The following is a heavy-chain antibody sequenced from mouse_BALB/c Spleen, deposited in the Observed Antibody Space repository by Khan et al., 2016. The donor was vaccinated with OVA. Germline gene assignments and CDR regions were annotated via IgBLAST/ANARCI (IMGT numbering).Heavy chain of an antibody. J-gene: IGHJ4*01. CDR2: IYPGSGSI. CDR1: GYTFTAYV. V-gene: IGHV1-81*01. D-gene: IGHD2-1*01. Sequence: QVQLQQSGPELVKPGASVKMSCKASGYTFTAYVISWVKQRTGQGLEWIGEIYPGSGSIYYNEKFKGKATLTADTSSNTAYMQLSSLTYEVSAVFFCAKIFCGNSYAMDYWGQGTSVTVSA. CDR3: AKIFCGNSYAMDY.